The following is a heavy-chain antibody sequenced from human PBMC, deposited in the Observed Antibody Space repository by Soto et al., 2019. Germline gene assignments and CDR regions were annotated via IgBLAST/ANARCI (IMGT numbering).Heavy chain of an antibody. D-gene: IGHD2-21*01. CDR1: GFTFSSYA. CDR2: ISYDGSNK. J-gene: IGHJ4*02. CDR3: ARVVSSLFDY. V-gene: IGHV3-30-3*01. Sequence: PGGSLRLSCAASGFTFSSYAMHWVRQAPGKGLEWVAVISYDGSNKYYADSVKGRFTISRDNSKNTLYLQMNSLRDEDTAVYYCARVVSSLFDYWGQGTLVTVSS.